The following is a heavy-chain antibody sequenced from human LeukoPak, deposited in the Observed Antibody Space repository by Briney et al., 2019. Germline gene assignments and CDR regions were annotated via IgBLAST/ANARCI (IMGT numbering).Heavy chain of an antibody. CDR3: ARGPMVPPYFDY. CDR1: GGSFSGYY. J-gene: IGHJ4*02. Sequence: PSETLSLTCAVYGGSFSGYYWSWIRRPPGKGLEWIGEINHSGSTNYNPSLKSRVTISLDTSKNQFSLKLSSVTAADTAVYYCARGPMVPPYFDYWGQGTLVTVSS. CDR2: INHSGST. D-gene: IGHD3-10*01. V-gene: IGHV4-34*01.